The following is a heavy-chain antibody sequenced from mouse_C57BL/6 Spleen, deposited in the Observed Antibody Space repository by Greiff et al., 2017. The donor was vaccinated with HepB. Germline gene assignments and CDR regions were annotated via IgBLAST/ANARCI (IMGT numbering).Heavy chain of an antibody. CDR2: ISYDGSN. J-gene: IGHJ4*01. V-gene: IGHV3-6*01. Sequence: EVKLQESGPGLVKPSQSLSLTCSVTGYSITSGYYWNWIRQFPGNKLEWMGYISYDGSNNYNPSLKNRISITRDTSKNQFFLKLNSVTTEDTATYYCARHLLLYAMDYWGQGTSVTVSS. D-gene: IGHD2-1*01. CDR1: GYSITSGYY. CDR3: ARHLLLYAMDY.